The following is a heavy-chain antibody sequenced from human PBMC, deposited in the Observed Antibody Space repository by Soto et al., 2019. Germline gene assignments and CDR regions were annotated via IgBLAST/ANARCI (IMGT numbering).Heavy chain of an antibody. CDR3: ARGYDSSAGDY. V-gene: IGHV3-21*01. D-gene: IGHD3-22*01. CDR1: GFTFSSYN. J-gene: IGHJ4*02. CDR2: ISSGRTHT. Sequence: LRLSCAASGFTFSSYNMNWVRQAPGKGLEWVSSISSGRTHTFYADSVKGRSTISRENAKNSLHLQMNSLRVEDTAVYYCARGYDSSAGDYWGQGTLVTVSS.